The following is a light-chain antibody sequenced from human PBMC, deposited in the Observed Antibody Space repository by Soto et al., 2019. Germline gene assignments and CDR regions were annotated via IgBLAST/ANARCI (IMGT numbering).Light chain of an antibody. Sequence: LSASVGDRVTITCRASQSISSWLAWYQQKLGRAPRLLIYDASSLESGVPSRFSGSGYGTEFTLTISSLQPDDFATYYCQQYNTYSSLTFGGGTKVDIK. CDR2: DAS. CDR1: QSISSW. J-gene: IGKJ4*01. CDR3: QQYNTYSSLT. V-gene: IGKV1-5*01.